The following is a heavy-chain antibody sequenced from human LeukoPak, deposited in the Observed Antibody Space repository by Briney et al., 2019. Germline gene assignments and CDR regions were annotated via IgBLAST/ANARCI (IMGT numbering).Heavy chain of an antibody. Sequence: ASVKVSCKASGYTFTSYGISWVRQTPGQGLEWMGWISAYNGNTNYAQKLQGRVTMTTDTSTSTAYMELRSLRSDDTAVYYCARDTTMVRGVIIKANSWRYWGQGTLVTVSS. CDR2: ISAYNGNT. J-gene: IGHJ4*02. V-gene: IGHV1-18*01. CDR1: GYTFTSYG. CDR3: ARDTTMVRGVIIKANSWRY. D-gene: IGHD3-10*01.